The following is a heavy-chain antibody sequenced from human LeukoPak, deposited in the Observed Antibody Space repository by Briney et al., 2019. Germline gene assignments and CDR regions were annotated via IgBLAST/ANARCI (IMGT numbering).Heavy chain of an antibody. CDR2: ISGDGGST. J-gene: IGHJ4*02. CDR3: AMITGTADY. CDR1: GFTFDDYA. V-gene: IGHV3-43*02. Sequence: GGSLRLSCAASGFTFDDYAMHWVRQAPGKGLEWVSLISGDGGSTYYVDSVKGRFTISRDNSKNSLYLQMNSLRTEDTALYYCAMITGTADYWGQGTLVTVSS. D-gene: IGHD1-20*01.